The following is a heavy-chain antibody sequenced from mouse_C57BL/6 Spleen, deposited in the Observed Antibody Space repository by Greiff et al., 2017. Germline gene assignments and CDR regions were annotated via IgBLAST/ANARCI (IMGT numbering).Heavy chain of an antibody. V-gene: IGHV1-7*01. J-gene: IGHJ3*01. D-gene: IGHD3-2*02. Sequence: VQLVESGAELAKPGASVKLSCKASGYTFTSYWMHWVKQRPGQGLEWIGYINPSSGYTKYNQKFKDKATLTADKSSSTAYMQLSSLTYEDSAVYYCARLDSSGYVGFPYWGQGTLVTVSA. CDR3: ARLDSSGYVGFPY. CDR2: INPSSGYT. CDR1: GYTFTSYW.